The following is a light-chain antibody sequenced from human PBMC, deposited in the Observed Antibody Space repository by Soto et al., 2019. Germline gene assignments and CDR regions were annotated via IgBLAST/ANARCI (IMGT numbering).Light chain of an antibody. CDR1: QSVSSSY. J-gene: IGKJ1*01. V-gene: IGKV3-20*01. CDR2: GAS. Sequence: EIVLTQSPGTLSLSPGERATLSCRASQSVSSSYLAWYQQKPGQAPRLLIYGASGRATGIPDRFSGSGSGTDFTLTISRLEPEDFAVYYGQQYGSSPTWTFGQGTKVEIK. CDR3: QQYGSSPTWT.